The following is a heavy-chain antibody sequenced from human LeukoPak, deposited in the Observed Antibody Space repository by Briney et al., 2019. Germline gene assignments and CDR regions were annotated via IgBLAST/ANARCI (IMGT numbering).Heavy chain of an antibody. CDR2: INHSGST. J-gene: IGHJ4*02. D-gene: IGHD6-13*01. Sequence: SETLSLTCAVFGGSFSGYYWSWIRQPPGKGLEWIGEINHSGSTNYNPSLKSRVTISVDTSKNQFSLKLSSVTAADTAVYYCARGKRGYSSSWYDYWGQGTLVTVSS. CDR3: ARGKRGYSSSWYDY. V-gene: IGHV4-34*01. CDR1: GGSFSGYY.